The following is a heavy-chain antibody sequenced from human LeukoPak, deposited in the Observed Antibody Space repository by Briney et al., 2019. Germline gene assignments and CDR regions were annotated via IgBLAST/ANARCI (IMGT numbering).Heavy chain of an antibody. CDR3: ACSLKIVVVPAAMGAPLDY. V-gene: IGHV4-34*01. Sequence: PSETLSLTCAVYGGSFSGYYWSWIRQPPGKGLEWIGEINHSGSTNYNPSLKSRVTISVDTSKNQFSLKLSSVTAADTAVYYCACSLKIVVVPAAMGAPLDYWGQGTLVTVSS. CDR1: GGSFSGYY. D-gene: IGHD2-2*01. CDR2: INHSGST. J-gene: IGHJ4*02.